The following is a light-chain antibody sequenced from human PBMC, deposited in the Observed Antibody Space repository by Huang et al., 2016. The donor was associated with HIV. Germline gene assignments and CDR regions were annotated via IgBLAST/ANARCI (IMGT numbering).Light chain of an antibody. CDR3: QQYNKWLPYT. V-gene: IGKV3-15*01. Sequence: VMTQSPATLSVSPGERATLSCRASESILRNLAWYQQRPGQPPRLINYGASFRLPGIPDRFRVSGSGTEFSLTISSLQSEDFAVYYCQQYNKWLPYTYGQGTKLGIK. J-gene: IGKJ2*01. CDR2: GAS. CDR1: ESILRN.